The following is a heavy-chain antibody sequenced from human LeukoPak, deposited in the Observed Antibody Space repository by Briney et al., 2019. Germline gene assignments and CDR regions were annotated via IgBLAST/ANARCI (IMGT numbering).Heavy chain of an antibody. CDR1: GYTFTGYY. Sequence: ASVKVSCKASGYTFTGYYMHWVRQAPGQGLEWMGWINPNSGGTNYAQKFQGRVTMTRDTSISTAYMELSRLRSGDTAVYYCAREVDIVVVPAAIPYFQHWGQGTLVTVSS. D-gene: IGHD2-2*01. CDR3: AREVDIVVVPAAIPYFQH. V-gene: IGHV1-2*02. J-gene: IGHJ1*01. CDR2: INPNSGGT.